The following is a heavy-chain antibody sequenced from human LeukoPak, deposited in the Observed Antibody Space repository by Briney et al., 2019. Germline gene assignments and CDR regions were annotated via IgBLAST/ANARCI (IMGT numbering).Heavy chain of an antibody. CDR3: ARAQYLTAPAGTFANS. CDR1: GYTFTDYF. CDR2: INPNSGAT. J-gene: IGHJ4*02. D-gene: IGHD6-13*01. Sequence: ASVKVSCKASGYTFTDYFLHWVRRAPGQEFELMGWINPNSGATHYIQSFQGRVTMTRVTSLSIAYLQLNSLTSDDTAMYYCARAQYLTAPAGTFANSWGQGTLVTVSS. V-gene: IGHV1-2*02.